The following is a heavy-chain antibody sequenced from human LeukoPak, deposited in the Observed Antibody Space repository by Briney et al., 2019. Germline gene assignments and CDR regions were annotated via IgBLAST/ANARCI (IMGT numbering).Heavy chain of an antibody. Sequence: GGSLRLSCAASGFTFSSYGMHWVRRAPGKGLEWVAVISYDGSNKYYADSVKGRFTISRDNSKSTLYLQMNSLRTEDTAVYYCAKDEDGYRYGIDYWGQGTLVTVSS. CDR3: AKDEDGYRYGIDY. D-gene: IGHD5-18*01. J-gene: IGHJ4*02. V-gene: IGHV3-30*18. CDR1: GFTFSSYG. CDR2: ISYDGSNK.